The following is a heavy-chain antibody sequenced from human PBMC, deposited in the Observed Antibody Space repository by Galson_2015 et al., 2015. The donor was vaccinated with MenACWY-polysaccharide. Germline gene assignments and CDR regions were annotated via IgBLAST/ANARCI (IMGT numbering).Heavy chain of an antibody. Sequence: TLSLTCTVSGDSISSGGYYWSWIRQPAGQGLEWIGRIYTSGSTKYNPSLKSRVTMSVDTSKSQFSLKLSSVTAADTAVYYCARGGGGLGSYYNVFWGQGTLVTVSS. V-gene: IGHV4-61*02. CDR2: IYTSGST. CDR1: GDSISSGGYY. CDR3: ARGGGGLGSYYNVF. J-gene: IGHJ4*02. D-gene: IGHD3-10*01.